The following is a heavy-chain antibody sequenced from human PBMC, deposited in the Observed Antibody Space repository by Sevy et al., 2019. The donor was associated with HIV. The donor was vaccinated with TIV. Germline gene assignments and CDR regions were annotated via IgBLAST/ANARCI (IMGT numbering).Heavy chain of an antibody. Sequence: SQTLSLTCAISGDSVSSNSVAWNWIRQSPSRGLEWLGRTYYRSTWHNDYAVSVKSRITINPETSKNQFSLQLNSVTPKDTAVYYCARTTSGWFDYWGQGTPVTVSS. J-gene: IGHJ4*02. CDR2: TYYRSTWHN. V-gene: IGHV6-1*01. CDR3: ARTTSGWFDY. CDR1: GDSVSSNSVA. D-gene: IGHD6-19*01.